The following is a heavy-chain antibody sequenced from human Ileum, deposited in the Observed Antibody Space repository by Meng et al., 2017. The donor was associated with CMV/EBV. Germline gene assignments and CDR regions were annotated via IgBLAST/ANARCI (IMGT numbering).Heavy chain of an antibody. CDR2: IYYSGST. CDR3: ARVWYDFWSGYYYGMDV. Sequence: SETLSLTCTVSGGSTSSSSYYWGWIRQPPGKGLEWIGSIYYSGSTYYNPSLKSRVTISVDTSKNQFSLKLSSVTAADTAVYYCARVWYDFWSGYYYGMDVWGQGTTVTVSS. J-gene: IGHJ6*02. D-gene: IGHD3-3*01. V-gene: IGHV4-39*01. CDR1: GGSTSSSSYY.